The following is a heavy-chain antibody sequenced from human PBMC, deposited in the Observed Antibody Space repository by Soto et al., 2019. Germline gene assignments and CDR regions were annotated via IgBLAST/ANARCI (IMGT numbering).Heavy chain of an antibody. CDR1: GFTFDDYA. V-gene: IGHV3-9*01. D-gene: IGHD6-19*01. CDR2: ISWNSGSI. Sequence: EVQLVESGGGLVQPGRSLRLSCAASGFTFDDYAMHWVRQAPGKGLEWVSGISWNSGSIGYADSVKGRFTISRDNAKNSLYLQRNSLRAEDTALYYCAKDIWQWLGEFRGVGYWGQGTLVTVSS. CDR3: AKDIWQWLGEFRGVGY. J-gene: IGHJ4*02.